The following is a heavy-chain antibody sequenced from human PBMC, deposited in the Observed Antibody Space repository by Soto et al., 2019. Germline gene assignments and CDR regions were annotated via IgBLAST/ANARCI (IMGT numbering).Heavy chain of an antibody. CDR2: IYYSGST. J-gene: IGHJ6*02. CDR1: GGSISSGGYY. Sequence: SETLSLTCTVSGGSISSGGYYWSWIRQHPGKGLEWIGYIYYSGSTYYNPSLKSRVTISVDTSKNQFSLKLSSVTTADTAVYYCARDKGLRFLEWLSPPNYYGMDVWGQGTTVTVSS. V-gene: IGHV4-31*03. D-gene: IGHD3-3*01. CDR3: ARDKGLRFLEWLSPPNYYGMDV.